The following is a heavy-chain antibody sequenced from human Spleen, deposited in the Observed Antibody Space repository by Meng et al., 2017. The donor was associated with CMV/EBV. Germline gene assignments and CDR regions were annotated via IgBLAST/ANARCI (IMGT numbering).Heavy chain of an antibody. CDR1: GFTFSSYE. CDR3: AKDMDYGSGWGGMDV. D-gene: IGHD3-10*01. CDR2: ISSSGSTI. V-gene: IGHV3-48*03. J-gene: IGHJ6*02. Sequence: GGSLRLSCAASGFTFSSYEMNWVRQAPGKGLEWVSYISSSGSTIYYADSVKGRFTISRDNAKNSLYLQMNSLRAEDMALYYCAKDMDYGSGWGGMDVWGQGTTVTVSS.